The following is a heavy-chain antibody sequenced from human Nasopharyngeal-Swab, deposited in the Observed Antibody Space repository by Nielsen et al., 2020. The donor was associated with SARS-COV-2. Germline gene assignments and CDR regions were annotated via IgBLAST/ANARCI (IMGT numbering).Heavy chain of an antibody. CDR2: IKQGGSEQ. Sequence: GGSLRLSCAASGFTLSSNSMNWVRQPPGKGLEWVANIKQGGSEQFYVDSVKGRFTISRDDAKNSVYLQMNSLRAEDTAVYYCARESVVTGMDDATDIWGQGTMVTVSS. D-gene: IGHD2-21*02. CDR3: ARESVVTGMDDATDI. V-gene: IGHV3-7*04. CDR1: GFTLSSNS. J-gene: IGHJ3*02.